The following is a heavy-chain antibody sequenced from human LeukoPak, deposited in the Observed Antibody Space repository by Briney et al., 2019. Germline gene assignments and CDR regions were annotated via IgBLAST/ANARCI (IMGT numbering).Heavy chain of an antibody. V-gene: IGHV3-48*03. J-gene: IGHJ4*02. CDR3: ARDREYYFDY. CDR1: GFTFSNYE. Sequence: PGGSLRLSCAASGFTFSNYEMNWVRQAPGRGLEWVSYISFGGDNIYYADSVKGRFTISRDNAKKSLYLQMNSLRVEDTAVYYCARDREYYFDYWGQGTLVTVSS. CDR2: ISFGGDNI.